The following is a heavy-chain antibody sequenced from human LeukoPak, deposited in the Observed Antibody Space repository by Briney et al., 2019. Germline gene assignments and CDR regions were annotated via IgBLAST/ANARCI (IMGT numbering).Heavy chain of an antibody. J-gene: IGHJ4*02. CDR2: MSPNSGDT. CDR3: ARGPPNWGYDY. CDR1: GYTFTSYD. Sequence: ASVKVSCKASGYTFTSYDFNWVRQATGQRPEWMGWMSPNSGDTGYAQRFQDRVTMTRNTSISTAYMELSSLRSDDTAVYYCARGPPNWGYDYWGPGTLVTVSS. V-gene: IGHV1-8*01. D-gene: IGHD7-27*01.